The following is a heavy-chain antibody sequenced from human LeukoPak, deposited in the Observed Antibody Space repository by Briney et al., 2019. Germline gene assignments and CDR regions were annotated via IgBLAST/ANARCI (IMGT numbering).Heavy chain of an antibody. CDR2: IWYDGSNK. CDR3: ARDRAGGSSWYYFDY. CDR1: GFTFSSYG. V-gene: IGHV3-33*01. Sequence: GRSLRLSCAASGFTFSSYGMHWVRQAPGKGLEWVAVIWYDGSNKYYADSVKGRFTISRDNSKNTLYLQMNSLRAEDTAVYYCARDRAGGSSWYYFDYWGQGTLVTVSS. D-gene: IGHD6-13*01. J-gene: IGHJ4*02.